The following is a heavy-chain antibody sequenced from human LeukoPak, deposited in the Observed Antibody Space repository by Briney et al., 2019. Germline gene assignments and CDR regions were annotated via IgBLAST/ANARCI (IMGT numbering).Heavy chain of an antibody. CDR2: IYTSGST. Sequence: PSETLSLTCTVSGGSISSYYWSWIRQPAGKGLEWIGRIYTSGSTNYNPSLKSRVTMSVDTSKNLFSLKLSSVTAADTAVYYCARDLSRFEPGDYYYYYMDVWGKGTTVTVSS. CDR3: ARDLSRFEPGDYYYYYMDV. J-gene: IGHJ6*03. V-gene: IGHV4-4*07. D-gene: IGHD3-3*01. CDR1: GGSISSYY.